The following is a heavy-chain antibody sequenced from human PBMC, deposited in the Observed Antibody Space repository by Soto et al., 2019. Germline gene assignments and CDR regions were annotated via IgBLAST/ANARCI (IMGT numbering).Heavy chain of an antibody. Sequence: GESVKISCKGSGYNFAGYWIAWVRQMPGKGLELMGIIYPSDSDTRYRPSFQGQVTISADKSISSAYLQWSSLRASDTAMYYCARGGVSTRTFDYWGQGTPIAVSS. CDR2: IYPSDSDT. CDR3: ARGGVSTRTFDY. J-gene: IGHJ4*02. CDR1: GYNFAGYW. V-gene: IGHV5-51*01. D-gene: IGHD1-1*01.